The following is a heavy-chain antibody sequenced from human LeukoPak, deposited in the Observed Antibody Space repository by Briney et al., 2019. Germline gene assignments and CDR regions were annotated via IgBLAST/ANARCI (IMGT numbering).Heavy chain of an antibody. D-gene: IGHD2-8*01. J-gene: IGHJ6*03. CDR2: IQNDGSNE. V-gene: IGHV3-30*02. CDR3: AKDRCSNGIGCYYYYMDV. CDR1: GFTFRSYG. Sequence: PGGSLRLSCAASGFTFRSYGMHWVRQAPGKGLEWVAYIQNDGSNEQYADSVKGRFSISRDSSKNILYLQMNSLRAEDTAVCYCAKDRCSNGIGCYYYYMDVWGKGTTVTISS.